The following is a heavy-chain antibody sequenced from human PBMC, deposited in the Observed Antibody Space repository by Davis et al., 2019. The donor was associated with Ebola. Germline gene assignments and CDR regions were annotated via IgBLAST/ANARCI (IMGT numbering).Heavy chain of an antibody. J-gene: IGHJ4*02. V-gene: IGHV4-39*07. CDR3: ARGGYSYGFDY. CDR2: INHSGST. CDR1: GGSISSSSYY. D-gene: IGHD5-18*01. Sequence: GSLRLSCTVSGGSISSSSYYWSWIRQPPGKGLEWIGEINHSGSTNYNPSLKSRVTISVDTSKNQFSLKLSSVTAADTAVYYCARGGYSYGFDYWGQGTLVTVSS.